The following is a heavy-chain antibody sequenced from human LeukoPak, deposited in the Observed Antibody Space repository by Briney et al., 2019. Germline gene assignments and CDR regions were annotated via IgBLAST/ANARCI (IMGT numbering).Heavy chain of an antibody. V-gene: IGHV3-74*01. Sequence: HAGGSLRLSCAASGFTFSSYWMHWVRQAPGKGLLWVSLINSDGNNRGYADSVKGRFTISRDNSKNTLYLQMNSLRAEDTAVYYCAKVGAYYYDSSGKYDYWGQGTLVTVSS. D-gene: IGHD3-22*01. CDR1: GFTFSSYW. CDR3: AKVGAYYYDSSGKYDY. J-gene: IGHJ4*02. CDR2: INSDGNNR.